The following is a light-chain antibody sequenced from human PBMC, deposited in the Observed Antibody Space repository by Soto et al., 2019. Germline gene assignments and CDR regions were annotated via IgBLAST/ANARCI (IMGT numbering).Light chain of an antibody. CDR2: DAS. CDR1: QSVSSY. J-gene: IGKJ1*01. Sequence: EIVLTQSPATLSLSPGEGATLSCRASQSVSSYLAWYQQKPGHAPRLLIYDASNRATGIPARFSGSGSGTDFTLTISSLEPEDFAVYYCQQRSNWPRTFGQGTKVDIK. CDR3: QQRSNWPRT. V-gene: IGKV3-11*01.